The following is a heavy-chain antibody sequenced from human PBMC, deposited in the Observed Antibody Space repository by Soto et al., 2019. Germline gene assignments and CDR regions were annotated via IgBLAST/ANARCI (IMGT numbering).Heavy chain of an antibody. D-gene: IGHD3-3*01. CDR3: ARERSIFGVVTFDY. V-gene: IGHV4-59*01. J-gene: IGHJ4*02. CDR2: IYYSGYT. CDR1: PPSISSDY. Sequence: SETLSLTCTVSPPSISSDYWNWIRQPPGKGLEVFGAIYYSGYTKYNPFLVSRVTISIDTSRNQFSLRLTSVTAADTAVYYCARERSIFGVVTFDYWGQGALVTVS.